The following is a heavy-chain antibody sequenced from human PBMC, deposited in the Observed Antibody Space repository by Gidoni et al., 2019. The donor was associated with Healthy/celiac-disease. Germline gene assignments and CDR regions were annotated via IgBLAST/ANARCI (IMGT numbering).Heavy chain of an antibody. D-gene: IGHD4-17*01. CDR3: ARGGGWDGDYYWFDP. CDR1: GVSFIGYY. CDR2: INHSGST. J-gene: IGHJ5*02. Sequence: QVQLQPWGAGLLKPSETLSLTCAVYGVSFIGYYWSWIRQPPGKGLEWIGEINHSGSTKYTPSLKIRVTISVDTSKNQFSLKLSYVTAADTAGYYCARGGGWDGDYYWFDPWGQGTLVTVSS. V-gene: IGHV4-34*01.